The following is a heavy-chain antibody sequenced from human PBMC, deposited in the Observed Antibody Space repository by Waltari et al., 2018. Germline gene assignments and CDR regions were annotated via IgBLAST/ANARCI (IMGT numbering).Heavy chain of an antibody. CDR3: AKAGYILLRGAPIDS. CDR2: ISSRDETT. D-gene: IGHD3-10*01. J-gene: IGHJ4*02. Sequence: EVQLLESGGGLVQPGGSLRLSCAASGFTFSSSAMTWVRQAPGKGLEVYSVISSRDETTYYADSVKGRFTISRDNSKNTLYLQMHSLRVEDTAIYYCAKAGYILLRGAPIDSWGLGTLVTVSS. V-gene: IGHV3-23*01. CDR1: GFTFSSSA.